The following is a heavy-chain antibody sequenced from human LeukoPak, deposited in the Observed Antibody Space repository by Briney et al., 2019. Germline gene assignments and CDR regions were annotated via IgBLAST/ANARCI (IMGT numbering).Heavy chain of an antibody. CDR2: INPNSGGT. Sequence: GASVKVSCKASGYTFTGYYMHWVRQAPGHGLEWMGWINPNSGGTNYAQKFQGRVTMTRDTSISTAYMELSRLRSDDTAVYYCARTTYYYDSSGYLRYWGQGTLVTVSS. CDR3: ARTTYYYDSSGYLRY. V-gene: IGHV1-2*02. D-gene: IGHD3-22*01. J-gene: IGHJ4*02. CDR1: GYTFTGYY.